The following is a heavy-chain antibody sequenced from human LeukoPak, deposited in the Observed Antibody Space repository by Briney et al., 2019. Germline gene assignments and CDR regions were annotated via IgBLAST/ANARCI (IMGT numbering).Heavy chain of an antibody. V-gene: IGHV4-34*01. D-gene: IGHD4-17*01. Sequence: SETLSLTCAVYGGSFSDYYWTWIRQPPGKGLEWFGEIYHSGSTNYNPSLKSRVTISVDTSKNQFSLKLYSVTAADTAVYYCARGGDYGDYVFHYWGQGTLVTVSS. J-gene: IGHJ4*02. CDR2: IYHSGST. CDR1: GGSFSDYY. CDR3: ARGGDYGDYVFHY.